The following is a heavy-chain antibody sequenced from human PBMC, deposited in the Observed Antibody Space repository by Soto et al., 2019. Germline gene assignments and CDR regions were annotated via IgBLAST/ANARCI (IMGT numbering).Heavy chain of an antibody. CDR3: ARVRISHYFDY. V-gene: IGHV4-31*03. CDR1: GGFISSGGFY. J-gene: IGHJ4*02. Sequence: SETLSLTCSVSGGFISSGGFYWSWTRQHPGKGLEWIGHIYYNGNTYYNPSLKSRGTISVDTSNNQFSLRLSSMTAADTAMYYCARVRISHYFDYWGQGTPVTVSS. CDR2: IYYNGNT.